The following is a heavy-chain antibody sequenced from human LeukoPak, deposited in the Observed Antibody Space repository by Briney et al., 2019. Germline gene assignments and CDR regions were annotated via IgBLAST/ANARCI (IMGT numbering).Heavy chain of an antibody. CDR2: INHSGST. D-gene: IGHD1-7*01. V-gene: IGHV4-34*01. J-gene: IGHJ4*02. CDR1: GGSFSGYY. CDR3: ARRGENYHPHFDY. Sequence: SETLSLTCAVYGGSFSGYYWSWIRQPPGKGLEWIGEINHSGSTNYNPSLKSRVTISVDTSKNQFSLKLSSVTAADTAVYYCARRGENYHPHFDYWGQGTLVTVSS.